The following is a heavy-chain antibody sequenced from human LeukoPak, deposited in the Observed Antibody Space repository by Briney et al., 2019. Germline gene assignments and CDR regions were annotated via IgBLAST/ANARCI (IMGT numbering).Heavy chain of an antibody. V-gene: IGHV4-59*12. CDR2: IYYRGTT. J-gene: IGHJ4*02. CDR3: ARLPRYGGYDHFDY. CDR1: GDSIDSYY. Sequence: KASETLSLTCTVSGDSIDSYYWSWIRQPPGKGLEWIGYIYYRGTTSYNPFLKSRVTISVETSKNQFSLKLNSVTAADTAVYYCARLPRYGGYDHFDYWGQGILVIVSS. D-gene: IGHD5-12*01.